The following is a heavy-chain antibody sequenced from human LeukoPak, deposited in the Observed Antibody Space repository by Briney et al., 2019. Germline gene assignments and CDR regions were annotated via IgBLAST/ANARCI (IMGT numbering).Heavy chain of an antibody. Sequence: PGGSLRLSCAASGFTFSNYAMSWVRQTPRKGLEWVSTISDSGASTFYADSVKGRFTISRDNSKNTLYLQMSTLRAEDTAVYYCAKGYCSGGSCYSNLFDYWGQGTLVTVSS. D-gene: IGHD2-15*01. CDR1: GFTFSNYA. CDR3: AKGYCSGGSCYSNLFDY. J-gene: IGHJ4*02. CDR2: ISDSGAST. V-gene: IGHV3-23*01.